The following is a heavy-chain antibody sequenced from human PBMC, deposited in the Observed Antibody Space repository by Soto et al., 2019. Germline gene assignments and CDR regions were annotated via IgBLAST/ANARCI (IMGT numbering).Heavy chain of an antibody. CDR1: GGSISSSNW. CDR3: AGETTVPNRGYAFDI. Sequence: QVQLQESGPGLVKPSGTLSLTCAVSGGSISSSNWWSWVREPPGTGLEWIGEIYHSGCTNYNPSLQSRVTISVDKSKNQFSLKLSAVTAADTAVYYCAGETTVPNRGYAFDIWGQGTMVTVSS. CDR2: IYHSGCT. V-gene: IGHV4-4*02. J-gene: IGHJ3*02. D-gene: IGHD4-17*01.